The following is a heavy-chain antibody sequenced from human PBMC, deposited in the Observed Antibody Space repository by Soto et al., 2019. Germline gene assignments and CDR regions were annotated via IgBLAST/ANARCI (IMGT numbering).Heavy chain of an antibody. J-gene: IGHJ4*02. D-gene: IGHD3-9*01. CDR1: GLTFDDYA. CDR3: ASGRGYVLLTGYYPYFDY. Sequence: EVQLVESGGGLVQSGKSLRLSCAASGLTFDDYAMHWVRQAPGKDLEWVSGISWNSGSIGYADSVKGRFTISRDNAKNSXYLQRNSLRAGDRALYYCASGRGYVLLTGYYPYFDYWGQGTLVTVSS. CDR2: ISWNSGSI. V-gene: IGHV3-9*01.